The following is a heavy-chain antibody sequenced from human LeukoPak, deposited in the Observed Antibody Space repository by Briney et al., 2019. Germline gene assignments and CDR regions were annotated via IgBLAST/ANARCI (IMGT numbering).Heavy chain of an antibody. CDR3: GGDSSGYSDAFDI. J-gene: IGHJ3*02. V-gene: IGHV3-53*01. Sequence: GGSLRLSCAASGFTVSSNYMSWVRQAPGKGLEWVSVIYSGGSTYYADSVKGRFTISRDNSKNTLYLQMNSLRAEDTAVYYCGGDSSGYSDAFDIWGQGTMVTVSS. D-gene: IGHD3-22*01. CDR1: GFTVSSNY. CDR2: IYSGGST.